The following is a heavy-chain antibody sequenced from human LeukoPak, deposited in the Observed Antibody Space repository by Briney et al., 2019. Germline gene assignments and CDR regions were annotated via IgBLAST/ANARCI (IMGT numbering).Heavy chain of an antibody. D-gene: IGHD3-3*01. J-gene: IGHJ3*02. CDR2: IYYSRST. CDR1: GGSISSYY. CDR3: ARAPHPYYDFWSGYYGGAFDI. V-gene: IGHV4-59*01. Sequence: SETLSLTCTVSGGSISSYYWSWIRQPPGKGLEWIGYIYYSRSTNYNPSLKSRVTISVDTSKNQFSLKLSSVTAADTAVYYCARAPHPYYDFWSGYYGGAFDIWGQGTMVTVSS.